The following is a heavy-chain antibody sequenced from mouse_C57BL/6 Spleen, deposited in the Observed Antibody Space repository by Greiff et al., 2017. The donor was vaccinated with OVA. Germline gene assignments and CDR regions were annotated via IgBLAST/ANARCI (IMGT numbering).Heavy chain of an antibody. J-gene: IGHJ4*01. CDR1: GYAFSSSW. CDR2: IYPGDGDT. CDR3: ARRGLNWDYAMDY. V-gene: IGHV1-82*01. D-gene: IGHD4-1*01. Sequence: VQLQQSGPELVKPGASVKISCKASGYAFSSSWMNWVKQRPGKGLEWIGRIYPGDGDTNYNGKFKGKATLTADKSSSTAYMQLSSLTSEDSAVYFCARRGLNWDYAMDYWGQGTSVTVSS.